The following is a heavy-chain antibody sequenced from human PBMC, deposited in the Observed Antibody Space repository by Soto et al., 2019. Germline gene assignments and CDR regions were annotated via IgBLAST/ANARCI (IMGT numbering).Heavy chain of an antibody. V-gene: IGHV4-34*01. Sequence: SETLSLTCAVYGGSFSGYYWSWIRQPPGKGLEWIGEINHSGSTNYNPSLKSRVTISVDTSKNQFSLKLSSVTAADTAVYYCAANALRVGSSSSLYYNWIDPSGQATLVTVSS. CDR2: INHSGST. CDR3: AANALRVGSSSSLYYNWIDP. D-gene: IGHD6-6*01. J-gene: IGHJ5*02. CDR1: GGSFSGYY.